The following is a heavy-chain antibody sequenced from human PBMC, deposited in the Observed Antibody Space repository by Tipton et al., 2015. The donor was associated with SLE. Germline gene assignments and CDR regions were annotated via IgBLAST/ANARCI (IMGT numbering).Heavy chain of an antibody. CDR2: IYYSGST. V-gene: IGHV4-39*01. Sequence: TLSLTCTVSGGSISSSSYYWGWIRQPPGKGLEWIGSIYYSGSTYYNPSLKSRVTISVDTSKNQFSLKLISVTAADTAVYYCARQGRSYYYYTMDVWGQGTTVTVSS. CDR1: GGSISSSSYY. J-gene: IGHJ6*02. CDR3: ARQGRSYYYYTMDV.